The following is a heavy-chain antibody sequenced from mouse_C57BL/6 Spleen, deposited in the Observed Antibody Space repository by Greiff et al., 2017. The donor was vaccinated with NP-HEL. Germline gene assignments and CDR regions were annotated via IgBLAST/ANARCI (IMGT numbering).Heavy chain of an antibody. CDR1: GFSLTSYG. CDR3: ASSYYSNYEGYFDV. J-gene: IGHJ1*03. Sequence: VKVVESGPGLVQPSQSLSITCTVSGFSLTSYGVHWVRQSPGKGLEWLGVIWSGGSTDYNAAFISRLSISKDNSKSQVFFKMNSLQADDTAIYYCASSYYSNYEGYFDVWGTGTTVTVSS. V-gene: IGHV2-2*01. D-gene: IGHD2-5*01. CDR2: IWSGGST.